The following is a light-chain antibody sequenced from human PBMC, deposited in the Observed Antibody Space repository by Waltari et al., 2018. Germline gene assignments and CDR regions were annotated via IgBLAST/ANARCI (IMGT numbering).Light chain of an antibody. J-gene: IGLJ3*02. CDR1: STDVGGHTS. Sequence: QSALTQPPSVSGSPGQSVPISCTGTSTDVGGHTSHTWYLHHPRKAPKLIIYDVSERPSGVPDRFSGSKSGNTASLTISGLQADDEADYFCCSYAGSYTYWVFGGGTTLTVL. CDR3: CSYAGSYTYWV. CDR2: DVS. V-gene: IGLV2-11*01.